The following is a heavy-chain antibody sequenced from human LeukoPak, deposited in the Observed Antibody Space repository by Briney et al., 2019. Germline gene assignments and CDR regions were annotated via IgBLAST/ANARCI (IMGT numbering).Heavy chain of an antibody. CDR1: GGSISSGSYY. J-gene: IGHJ3*02. Sequence: PSETLSLTCTVSGGSISSGSYYWSWIRQPAGKGLEWIGRIYTSGSTNCNPSLKSRVTISVDTSKNQFSLKLSSVTAADTAVYYCARTLQRLFEQGDAFDIWGQGTMVTVSS. D-gene: IGHD1/OR15-1a*01. CDR2: IYTSGST. CDR3: ARTLQRLFEQGDAFDI. V-gene: IGHV4-61*02.